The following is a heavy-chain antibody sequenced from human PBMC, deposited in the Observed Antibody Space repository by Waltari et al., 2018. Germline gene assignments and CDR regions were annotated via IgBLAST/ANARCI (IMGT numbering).Heavy chain of an antibody. J-gene: IGHJ4*02. CDR2: IYHSGST. CDR1: GYSISSGYY. CDR3: APYDILTGYDY. D-gene: IGHD3-9*01. Sequence: QVQLQESGPGLVKPSETLSLTCAVSGYSISSGYYWGWIRQPPGKGLEWIGSIYHSGSTYYNPSLKSRVTISVDTSKNQFSLKLSSVTAADTAVYYCAPYDILTGYDYWGQGTLVTVSS. V-gene: IGHV4-38-2*01.